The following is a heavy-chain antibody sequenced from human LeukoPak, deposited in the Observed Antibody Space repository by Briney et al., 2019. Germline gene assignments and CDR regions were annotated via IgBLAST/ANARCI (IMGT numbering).Heavy chain of an antibody. V-gene: IGHV3-23*01. Sequence: GGSLRLSCAASGFTFSSYGMSWVRQAPGKGLEWVSAISGSGGSTYYADSVKGRFTISRDNSKNTLYLQMDSLRAEDTAIYYCAKHPYEGYCSGGSCWNNWFDPWGQGTLVTVSS. CDR2: ISGSGGST. D-gene: IGHD2-15*01. CDR1: GFTFSSYG. J-gene: IGHJ5*02. CDR3: AKHPYEGYCSGGSCWNNWFDP.